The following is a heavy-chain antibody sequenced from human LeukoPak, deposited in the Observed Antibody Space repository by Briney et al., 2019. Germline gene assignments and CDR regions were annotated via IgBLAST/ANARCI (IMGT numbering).Heavy chain of an antibody. V-gene: IGHV1-2*04. CDR2: INPNSGGT. CDR3: ARATYYYDSSGYSEFDY. Sequence: ASVKVSCKASGYTFTGYHMHWVRQAPGQGLEWMGWINPNSGGTNYAQKFQGWVTMTRDTSISTAYMELSRLRSDDTAVYYCARATYYYDSSGYSEFDYWGQGTLVTVSS. CDR1: GYTFTGYH. D-gene: IGHD3-22*01. J-gene: IGHJ4*02.